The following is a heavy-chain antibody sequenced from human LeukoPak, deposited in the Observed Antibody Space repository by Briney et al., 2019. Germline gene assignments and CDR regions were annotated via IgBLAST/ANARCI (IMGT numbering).Heavy chain of an antibody. CDR3: ARGPPIRGYRYGYDTGYYYSYSMDV. Sequence: ASVKVSCKASGYTSTTYGISWVRQAPGQGLEWMGWMNPISGNTGHAQKFQGRVTMTRDTSISTAYMELSSLRSEDTAVYYCARGPPIRGYRYGYDTGYYYSYSMDVWGKGTTVTISS. CDR1: GYTSTTYG. J-gene: IGHJ6*03. CDR2: MNPISGNT. D-gene: IGHD5-18*01. V-gene: IGHV1-8*02.